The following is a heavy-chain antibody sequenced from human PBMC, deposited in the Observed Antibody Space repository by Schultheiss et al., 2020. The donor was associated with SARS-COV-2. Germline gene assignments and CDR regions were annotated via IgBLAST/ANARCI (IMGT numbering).Heavy chain of an antibody. CDR3: ASNIVATIANY. CDR1: GFTFSSYG. CDR2: IWYDGSNK. Sequence: GGSLRLSCAASGFTFSSYGMHWVRQAPGKGLEWVAVIWYDGSNKYYADSVKGRFTISRDNAKNSLYLQMNSLRAEDTAVYYCASNIVATIANYWGQGTLVTVSS. V-gene: IGHV3-33*08. J-gene: IGHJ4*02. D-gene: IGHD5-12*01.